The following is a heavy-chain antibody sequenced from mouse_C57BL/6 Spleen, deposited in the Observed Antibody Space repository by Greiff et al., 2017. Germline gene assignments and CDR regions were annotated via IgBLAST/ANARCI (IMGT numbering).Heavy chain of an antibody. J-gene: IGHJ1*03. D-gene: IGHD5-1*01. CDR1: GYNFTDHT. Sequence: QVQLQQSDAELVKPGASVKLSCKVSGYNFTDHTIHWVKQRPEQGLEWIGYIYPRDGSTKYNEKFKGKATLTADQSSSTAYMQLNSLTSEDAAVDFCARPLEYDWYFYVWGTGTTVTVSS. CDR2: IYPRDGST. CDR3: ARPLEYDWYFYV. V-gene: IGHV1-78*01.